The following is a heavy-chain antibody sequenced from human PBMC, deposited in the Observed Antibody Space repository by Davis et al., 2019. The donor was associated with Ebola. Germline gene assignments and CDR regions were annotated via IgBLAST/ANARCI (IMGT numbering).Heavy chain of an antibody. Sequence: GESLKISCAASGFIFSSYSMNWVRQAPGKGLEWVSYISSSSSTIYYADSVKGRFTISRDNAKNSLYLQMNSLRDEDTAVYYCAVTYYYDSSGYYPYRFDYWGQGTLVTVSS. CDR3: AVTYYYDSSGYYPYRFDY. CDR2: ISSSSSTI. J-gene: IGHJ4*02. D-gene: IGHD3-22*01. V-gene: IGHV3-48*02. CDR1: GFIFSSYS.